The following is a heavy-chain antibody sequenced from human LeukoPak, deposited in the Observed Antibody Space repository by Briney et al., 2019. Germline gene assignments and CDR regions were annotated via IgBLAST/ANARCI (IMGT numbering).Heavy chain of an antibody. Sequence: ASVKVSCKASGGTFSSYAISWVRQAPGQGLEWMGRIIPIFGTANYAQKFQSRVTITTDESTSTAYMELSSLRSEDTAVYYCARDPLGVAGINYFDYWGQGTLVTVSS. V-gene: IGHV1-69*05. CDR3: ARDPLGVAGINYFDY. D-gene: IGHD6-19*01. CDR2: IIPIFGTA. J-gene: IGHJ4*02. CDR1: GGTFSSYA.